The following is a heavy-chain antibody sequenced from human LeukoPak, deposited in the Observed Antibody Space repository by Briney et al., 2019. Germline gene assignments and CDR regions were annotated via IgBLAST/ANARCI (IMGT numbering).Heavy chain of an antibody. CDR3: AKGYSSGWSIFDY. Sequence: GRSLRLSCAASGFTFSSYDIHWVRQAPGKGLEWVAVISYDGSNKYYADSVKGRFTISSDNSKNTLYLQMNSLITEDTAVYYCAKGYSSGWSIFDYCGQGTLVTVSS. J-gene: IGHJ4*02. CDR1: GFTFSSYD. CDR2: ISYDGSNK. V-gene: IGHV3-30*18. D-gene: IGHD6-19*01.